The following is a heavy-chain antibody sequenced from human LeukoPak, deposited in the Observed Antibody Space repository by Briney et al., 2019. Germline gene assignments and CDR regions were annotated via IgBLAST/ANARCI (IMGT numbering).Heavy chain of an antibody. J-gene: IGHJ6*02. CDR3: ARVFMVRGVISAYYGMDV. V-gene: IGHV1-18*01. D-gene: IGHD3-10*01. CDR2: ISAYNGNT. Sequence: GASVKVSCKASGYTFTSYGISWVRQAPGQGLERMGWISAYNGNTNYAQKLQGRVTMTTDTSTSTAYMELRSLRSDDTAVYYCARVFMVRGVISAYYGMDVWGQGTTVTVSS. CDR1: GYTFTSYG.